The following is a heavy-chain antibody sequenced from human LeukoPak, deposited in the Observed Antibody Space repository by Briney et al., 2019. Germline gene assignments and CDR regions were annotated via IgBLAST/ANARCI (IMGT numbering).Heavy chain of an antibody. CDR1: GGSFSGYY. V-gene: IGHV4-34*01. Sequence: PSETLSLTCAVYGGSFSGYYWSWIRQPPGKGLEWIGEINHSGSTNYNPSPKSRVTISVDTSKNQFSLKLSSVTAADTAVYYCAGGGADIVVVPAAIPAYYFDYWGQGTLVTVSP. CDR3: AGGGADIVVVPAAIPAYYFDY. D-gene: IGHD2-2*01. CDR2: INHSGST. J-gene: IGHJ4*02.